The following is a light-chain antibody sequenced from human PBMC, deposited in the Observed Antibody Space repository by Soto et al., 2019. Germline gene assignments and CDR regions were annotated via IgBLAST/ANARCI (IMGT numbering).Light chain of an antibody. Sequence: DIQMTQSPSSLSASVGDRVTITCRASQSISSYLNWYQQKPGKAPKLLIYAASSLQSGVPSRFSGSGSGTDFTLTISSLQPEDFATYLCQQSYSTPRLTFGGGTKVEIK. V-gene: IGKV1-39*01. J-gene: IGKJ4*01. CDR1: QSISSY. CDR2: AAS. CDR3: QQSYSTPRLT.